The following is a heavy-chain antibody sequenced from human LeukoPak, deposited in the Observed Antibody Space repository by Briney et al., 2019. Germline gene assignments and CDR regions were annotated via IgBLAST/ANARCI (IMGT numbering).Heavy chain of an antibody. V-gene: IGHV7-4-1*02. CDR1: GYTFTSYA. Sequence: HRASVKVSCKASGYTFTSYAMNWVRQAPGQGLEWMGWINTNTGDPTYAQGFTGRFVFSLDTSVSTAYLQISSLKAEDTAVYYCATPLGPTVAGPGDWGQGTLVTVSS. J-gene: IGHJ4*02. CDR2: INTNTGDP. D-gene: IGHD6-19*01. CDR3: ATPLGPTVAGPGD.